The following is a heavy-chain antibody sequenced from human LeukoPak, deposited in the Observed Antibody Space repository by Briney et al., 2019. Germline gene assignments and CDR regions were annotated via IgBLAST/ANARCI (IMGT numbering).Heavy chain of an antibody. J-gene: IGHJ3*02. CDR2: IKQDGSEK. CDR1: RLTLSSYG. D-gene: IGHD6-19*01. CDR3: ARETSRGSRWLAGNDAFDI. V-gene: IGHV3-7*01. Sequence: PGGSLRLFCEASRLTLSSYGMSWARKAPGKGREGVAKIKQDGSEKYYVDSVKGRFTISRDNAKNSLYLQMNSLRAVDTAVYYCARETSRGSRWLAGNDAFDIWGQGTMVTVSS.